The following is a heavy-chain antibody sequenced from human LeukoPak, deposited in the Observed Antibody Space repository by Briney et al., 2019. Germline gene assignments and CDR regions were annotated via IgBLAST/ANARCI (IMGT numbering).Heavy chain of an antibody. CDR3: ARVGTGYSYGYRDYYYYMDV. J-gene: IGHJ6*03. V-gene: IGHV4-59*01. D-gene: IGHD5-18*01. Sequence: SETLSLTCTVSGGSISLYYWSWIRQPPGKGLEWIGYIYYSGSTNYNPSLKSRVTISVDTSKNQFSLKLSSVTAADTAVYYCARVGTGYSYGYRDYYYYMDVWGKGTTVTVSS. CDR2: IYYSGST. CDR1: GGSISLYY.